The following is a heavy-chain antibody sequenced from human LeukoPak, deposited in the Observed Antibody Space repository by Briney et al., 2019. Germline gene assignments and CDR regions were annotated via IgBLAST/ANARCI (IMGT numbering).Heavy chain of an antibody. CDR3: ARDLNDILTGYGYFDY. CDR1: GGSISSGSYY. D-gene: IGHD3-9*01. CDR2: IYYSGST. J-gene: IGHJ4*02. Sequence: SETLSLTCTVSGGSISSGSYYWVWIRQPPGKGLEWIGSIYYSGSTYYNPSLKSRVTISVDTSKNQFSLKLSSVTAADTAVYYCARDLNDILTGYGYFDYWGQGTLVTVSS. V-gene: IGHV4-39*02.